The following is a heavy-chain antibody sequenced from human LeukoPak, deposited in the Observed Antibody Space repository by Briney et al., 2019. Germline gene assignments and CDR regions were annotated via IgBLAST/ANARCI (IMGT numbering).Heavy chain of an antibody. J-gene: IGHJ6*03. D-gene: IGHD6-19*01. CDR3: ARDIAVAGTPTYYYYYVDV. CDR2: INPNSGGT. V-gene: IGHV1-2*06. Sequence: ASVKVSCKASGYTFTGYYMHWVRQAPGQGLEWMGRINPNSGGTNYAQKFQGRVTMTRDTSISTAYMELSRLRSDDTAVYYCARDIAVAGTPTYYYYYVDVWGKGTTVTVSS. CDR1: GYTFTGYY.